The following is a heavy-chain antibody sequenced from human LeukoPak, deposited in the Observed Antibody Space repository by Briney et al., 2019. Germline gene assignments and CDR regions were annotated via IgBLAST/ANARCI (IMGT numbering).Heavy chain of an antibody. CDR1: GVSIRSDTYY. Sequence: SETLSLTCIVSGVSIRSDTYYWGWIRQPPGKGLEWIGNYHNGNSYYNPSLKSRVTISEDTSGDQFSLRVTSVTAADTAVYYCARLWDSTGLYFYYYMDVWGEGTTVTVSS. D-gene: IGHD6-25*01. CDR3: ARLWDSTGLYFYYYMDV. J-gene: IGHJ6*03. CDR2: YHNGNS. V-gene: IGHV4-39*01.